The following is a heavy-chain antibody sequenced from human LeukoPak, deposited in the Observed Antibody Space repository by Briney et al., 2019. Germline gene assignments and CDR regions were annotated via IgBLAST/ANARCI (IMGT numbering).Heavy chain of an antibody. Sequence: GGSLRLSCEASGFTFSNYAMHWVRQAPGKGLEWVAVVSSDRNSKYYADSMKGRFTISRDNSKNTLYLQINSLRADDTAVFYCAKDGGRAAAGTVDSWGQGALVTVSS. CDR1: GFTFSNYA. D-gene: IGHD6-13*01. CDR3: AKDGGRAAAGTVDS. V-gene: IGHV3-30*18. CDR2: VSSDRNSK. J-gene: IGHJ4*02.